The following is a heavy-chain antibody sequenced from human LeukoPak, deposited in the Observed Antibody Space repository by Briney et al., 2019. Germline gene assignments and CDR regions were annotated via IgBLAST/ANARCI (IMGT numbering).Heavy chain of an antibody. CDR2: IYYSGST. Sequence: PSQTLSLTCTVSGGSISSGGYYWSWIRPRPGKGLEWIGYIYYSGSTYYNPSLKSRVTISVDTSKNQFSLKLSSVTAADTAVYYCARAPDIVVVPAIFDYWGQGTLVTVST. J-gene: IGHJ4*02. V-gene: IGHV4-31*03. CDR3: ARAPDIVVVPAIFDY. CDR1: GGSISSGGYY. D-gene: IGHD2-2*01.